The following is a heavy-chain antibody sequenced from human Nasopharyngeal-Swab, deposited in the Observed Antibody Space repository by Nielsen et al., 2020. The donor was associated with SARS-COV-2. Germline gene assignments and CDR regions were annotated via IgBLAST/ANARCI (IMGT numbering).Heavy chain of an antibody. D-gene: IGHD5-18*01. CDR3: ARGGYSYGFDY. V-gene: IGHV4-39*01. Sequence: SETLSLTCTVSGGSISSSSYYWGWIRQPPGKGLEWIGSIYYSGSTYYNPSLKSRVTISVDTSKNQFTLKLSSVTAADTAVYYCARGGYSYGFDYWGQGTLVTVSS. CDR2: IYYSGST. J-gene: IGHJ4*02. CDR1: GGSISSSSYY.